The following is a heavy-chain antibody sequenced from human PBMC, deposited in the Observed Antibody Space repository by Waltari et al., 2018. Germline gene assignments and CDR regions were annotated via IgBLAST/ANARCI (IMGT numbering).Heavy chain of an antibody. CDR1: GFRFSGST. CDR2: IRRQPYNYAT. D-gene: IGHD6-19*01. J-gene: IGHJ4*02. V-gene: IGHV3-73*01. CDR3: SGGEVTGTDF. Sequence: VQVVESGGGLVQPGGSLNLSCAPSGFRFSGSTIHWVRQTSGKGLEWVGRIRRQPYNYATAYSASVKGRFTISRDDSKNTAYLQMNNLMTEDTAVYYCSGGEVTGTDFWGQGTLVTVSS.